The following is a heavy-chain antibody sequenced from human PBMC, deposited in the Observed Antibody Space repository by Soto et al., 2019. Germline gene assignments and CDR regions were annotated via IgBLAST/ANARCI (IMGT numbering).Heavy chain of an antibody. CDR3: ARAFLPAGPSTIAVADYNWFDP. CDR2: INPSGGST. J-gene: IGHJ5*02. D-gene: IGHD6-19*01. V-gene: IGHV1-46*01. Sequence: QVQLVQSGAEVKKPGASVKVSCKASGYTFTSYYMHWVRQAPGQGLEWMGIINPSGGSTSYAQKFQGRVTMTMDTSTSTVYMELSSLRSEDTAVYYCARAFLPAGPSTIAVADYNWFDPWGQGTLVTVSS. CDR1: GYTFTSYY.